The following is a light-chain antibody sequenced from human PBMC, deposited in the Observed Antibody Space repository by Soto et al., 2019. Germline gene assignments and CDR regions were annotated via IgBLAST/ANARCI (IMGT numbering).Light chain of an antibody. J-gene: IGLJ2*01. Sequence: QSVLTQPASVSWSPGQSITISCTGTSSDVGGYNYVSWYQQHPGKAPKLMIYDVSNRPSGVSNRFSGSKSGNTASLTISGLQAEDEADYYCSSYTSSSTPYVVFGGGTKLTVL. CDR2: DVS. CDR3: SSYTSSSTPYVV. CDR1: SSDVGGYNY. V-gene: IGLV2-14*01.